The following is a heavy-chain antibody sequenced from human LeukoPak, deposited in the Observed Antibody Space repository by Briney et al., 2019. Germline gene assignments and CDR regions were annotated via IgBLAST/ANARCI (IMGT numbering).Heavy chain of an antibody. CDR1: GFTFTSHT. D-gene: IGHD4-17*01. V-gene: IGHV3-69-1*01. CDR3: ARAHDYGDYSSDY. CDR2: VGSGMTT. J-gene: IGHJ4*02. Sequence: GGSLRLSCAASGFTFTSHTMSWVRQVPEKGLEWVSSVGSGMTTYYADSVKGRFTISRDNAKNSLYLQMNSLRAEDTAVYYCARAHDYGDYSSDYWGQGTLVTVSS.